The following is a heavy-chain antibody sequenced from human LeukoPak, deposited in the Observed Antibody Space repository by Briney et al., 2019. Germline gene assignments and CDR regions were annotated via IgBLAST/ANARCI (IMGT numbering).Heavy chain of an antibody. V-gene: IGHV4-4*07. D-gene: IGHD3-22*01. J-gene: IGHJ3*02. Sequence: KPSETLSLTCTVSGGSISSYYWSWIRQPAGKGLEWIGRIYTSGSTNYNPSLKSRVTMSVDTSKNQFSLELSSVTAADTAVYYCARDDRAGYYDSTFAFDIWGQGTMVTVSS. CDR3: ARDDRAGYYDSTFAFDI. CDR2: IYTSGST. CDR1: GGSISSYY.